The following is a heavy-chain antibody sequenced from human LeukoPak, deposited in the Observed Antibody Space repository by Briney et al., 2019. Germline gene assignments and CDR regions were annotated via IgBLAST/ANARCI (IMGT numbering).Heavy chain of an antibody. J-gene: IGHJ4*02. Sequence: SETLSLTCTVSGGSISSYYWSWIRQPPGKGLEWIGYIYYSGSTNYNPSLKSRVTISVDTSKNQLSLKLSSVTAADTAVYYCARARGYSSSRPNFFDYWGQGTLVTVSS. CDR3: ARARGYSSSRPNFFDY. CDR1: GGSISSYY. V-gene: IGHV4-59*01. D-gene: IGHD6-13*01. CDR2: IYYSGST.